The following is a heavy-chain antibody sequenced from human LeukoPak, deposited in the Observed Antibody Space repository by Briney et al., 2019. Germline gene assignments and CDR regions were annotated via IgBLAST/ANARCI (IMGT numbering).Heavy chain of an antibody. CDR2: ISGSGGST. CDR1: GFTFSSYA. V-gene: IGHV3-23*01. CDR3: AEKKNFYFDY. Sequence: GVSLRLSCAASGFTFSSYAMSWVRQAPGKGLEWVSGISGSGGSTYYAESVKGRFTISRDNSKNTLYLQMNSLRAEDTAVYYCAEKKNFYFDYWGQGTLVTVSS. J-gene: IGHJ4*02. D-gene: IGHD1-7*01.